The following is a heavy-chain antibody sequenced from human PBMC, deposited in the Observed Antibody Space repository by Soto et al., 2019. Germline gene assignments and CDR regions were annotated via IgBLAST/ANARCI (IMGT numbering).Heavy chain of an antibody. V-gene: IGHV1-18*01. D-gene: IGHD6-13*01. J-gene: IGHJ4*02. CDR3: ARAWDYSSSWYGLGIDY. CDR1: GYTFTSYG. Sequence: ASVKVSCKASGYTFTSYGMSWVRQAPGRGLEWMGWISAYNGNTNYVQKLQGGVTMTTDTSTSTAYMELRSLRSDDTAVYYCARAWDYSSSWYGLGIDYWGQGTLVTVSS. CDR2: ISAYNGNT.